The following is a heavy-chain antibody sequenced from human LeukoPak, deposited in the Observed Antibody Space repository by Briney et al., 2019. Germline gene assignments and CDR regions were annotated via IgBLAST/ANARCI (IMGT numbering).Heavy chain of an antibody. D-gene: IGHD7-27*01. CDR3: ASLTGDHLFDY. CDR2: ISGSGGST. V-gene: IGHV3-23*01. CDR1: GFTFSSYA. Sequence: PGGSLRLSCAASGFTFSSYAMSWVSQAPGKGLEWVSAISGSGGSTYYADSVKGRFTISRDNSKNALYLQMNSLRAEDTAVYYCASLTGDHLFDYWGQGTLVTVSS. J-gene: IGHJ4*02.